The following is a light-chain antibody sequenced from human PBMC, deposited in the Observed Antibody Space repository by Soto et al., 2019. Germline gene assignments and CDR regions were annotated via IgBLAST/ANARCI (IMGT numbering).Light chain of an antibody. CDR1: QTVSSK. J-gene: IGKJ1*01. Sequence: EILLTQSPATLSSSPGERATLSCRASQTVSSKLAWYQHKPGQAPRLLIYDTSNRAGGIPARFSGSGSGTDFTLTISSLEPEDFAVYYCHQRQSWPRTFGQGTKVDIK. CDR3: HQRQSWPRT. V-gene: IGKV3-11*01. CDR2: DTS.